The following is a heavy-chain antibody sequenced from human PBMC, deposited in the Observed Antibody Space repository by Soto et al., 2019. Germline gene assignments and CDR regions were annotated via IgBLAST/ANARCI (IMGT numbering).Heavy chain of an antibody. D-gene: IGHD2-8*02. CDR2: VSAGGDMT. CDR3: ARGDRGVSGSPASYYYSGLDV. CDR1: GVTFNSYA. J-gene: IGHJ6*02. V-gene: IGHV3-23*01. Sequence: DVQVLESGGDLVQPGGSLRLSCAASGVTFNSYAMSWVRQAPGKGLEWVSSVSAGGDMTYYSDSVKGRFTISRDNSNNALFLQMNSLRIEDTALYYFARGDRGVSGSPASYYYSGLDVWGQGTTVTVS.